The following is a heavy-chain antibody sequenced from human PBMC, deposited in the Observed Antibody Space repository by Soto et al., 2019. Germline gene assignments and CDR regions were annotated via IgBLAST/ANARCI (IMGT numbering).Heavy chain of an antibody. J-gene: IGHJ5*02. CDR2: ISAYNGKT. Sequence: GAPVEVSCKASGSKFTSYGVSWVRQEHGQGLEWMGWISAYNGKTNYAQKLQGRVTMTTDTYTSTAYMELRSLRSDDTAVYYCATDPYDFWSGFRPSYNWLGPCRQRPRVTVSS. D-gene: IGHD3-3*01. V-gene: IGHV1-18*04. CDR1: GSKFTSYG. CDR3: ATDPYDFWSGFRPSYNWLGP.